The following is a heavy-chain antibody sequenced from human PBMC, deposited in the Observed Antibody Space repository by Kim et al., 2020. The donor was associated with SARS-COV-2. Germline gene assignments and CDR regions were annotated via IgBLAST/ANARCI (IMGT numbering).Heavy chain of an antibody. J-gene: IGHJ4*02. CDR2: ISYDGSNK. Sequence: GGSLRLSCAASGFTFSSYAMHWVRQAPGKGLEWVAVISYDGSNKYYADSVKGRFTISRDNSKNTLYLQMNSLRAEDTAVYYCARDHNYYDSEEYYFDYWGQGTLVTVSS. CDR1: GFTFSSYA. CDR3: ARDHNYYDSEEYYFDY. V-gene: IGHV3-30-3*01. D-gene: IGHD3-22*01.